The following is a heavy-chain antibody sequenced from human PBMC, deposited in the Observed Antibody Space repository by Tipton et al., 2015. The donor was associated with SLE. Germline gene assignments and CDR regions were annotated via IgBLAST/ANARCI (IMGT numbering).Heavy chain of an antibody. CDR2: IRSKPYSGTI. V-gene: IGHV3-49*04. Sequence: SLRLSCTVSGFTFGDYAMSWVRQAPGKGLEWVGFIRSKPYSGTIEYAASVKGRFTISRDDSKSIAYLQMNSLKTEDTAVYYCTKTKYSGSSDAFDIWGQGTMVTVSS. CDR1: GFTFGDYA. D-gene: IGHD1-26*01. J-gene: IGHJ3*02. CDR3: TKTKYSGSSDAFDI.